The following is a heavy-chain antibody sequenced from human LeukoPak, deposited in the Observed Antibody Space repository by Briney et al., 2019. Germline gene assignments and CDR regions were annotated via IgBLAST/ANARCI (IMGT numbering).Heavy chain of an antibody. D-gene: IGHD1-26*01. V-gene: IGHV5-51*01. CDR1: GTSFTNYW. Sequence: GESLKISCKGSGTSFTNYWIAWVRQFPGEGLKWMGIIYPGDSDTRYSPSFQGQVTISADKSISTAYLQWSSLKASDTAMYYCARRGSGSYDFDYWGQGTLVTVSS. CDR3: ARRGSGSYDFDY. J-gene: IGHJ4*02. CDR2: IYPGDSDT.